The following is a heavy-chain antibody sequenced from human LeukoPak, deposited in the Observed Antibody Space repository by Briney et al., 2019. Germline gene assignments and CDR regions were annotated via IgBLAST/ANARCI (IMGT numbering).Heavy chain of an antibody. CDR1: GFIFNKYW. CDR3: ARIGYSSSCFDY. D-gene: IGHD6-13*01. V-gene: IGHV3-7*01. Sequence: GGSLRLSCAASGFIFNKYWMSWVRQTPGKGLEWVANIKQDGSVKYYADPVKGRFTISRDNAQNSVYLQVNSVRVEDTAVYYCARIGYSSSCFDYWGQGTPVTVSS. J-gene: IGHJ4*02. CDR2: IKQDGSVK.